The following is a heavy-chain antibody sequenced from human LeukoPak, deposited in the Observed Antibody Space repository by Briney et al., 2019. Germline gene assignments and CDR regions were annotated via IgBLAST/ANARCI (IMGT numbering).Heavy chain of an antibody. V-gene: IGHV5-51*01. J-gene: IGHJ6*02. CDR1: GYSFTSYW. D-gene: IGHD6-19*01. CDR2: IYPGDSDT. CDR3: ARHGSIAVAGRRAYGMDV. Sequence: GESLKISCKGSGYSFTSYWIGWVRQMPGKGLEWMGIIYPGDSDTRYSPSFQGQVTISADKSISTAYLQCSSLKASDTAMYYCARHGSIAVAGRRAYGMDVWGQGTTVTVSS.